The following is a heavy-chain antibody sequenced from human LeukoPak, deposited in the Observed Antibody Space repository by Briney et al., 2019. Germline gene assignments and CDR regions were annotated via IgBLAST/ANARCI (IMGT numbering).Heavy chain of an antibody. CDR3: ARDRMLLWFGELSDY. CDR2: INADGSSA. V-gene: IGHV3-74*01. CDR1: GFTLSNYW. Sequence: PGGSLRLSCAASGFTLSNYWMHWVRQAPGKGLVWVSRINADGSSASYADSVKGRFTISRDNAKNTLYLQMNSLRAEDTAVYYCARDRMLLWFGELSDYWGQGTLVTVSS. J-gene: IGHJ4*02. D-gene: IGHD3-10*01.